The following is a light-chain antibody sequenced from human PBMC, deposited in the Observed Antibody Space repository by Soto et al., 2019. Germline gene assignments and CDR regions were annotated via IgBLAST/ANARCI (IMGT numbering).Light chain of an antibody. Sequence: EIVLTQSPATLSLSPGERATLSCRASQSVGSFLAWYQQKPGQAPRLLIYDTSIRATGIPARFSGSGSGTDFTLTISSLEPEDIATYYCQQYENLPTFGQGTRLEIK. J-gene: IGKJ5*01. V-gene: IGKV3-11*01. CDR3: QQYENLPT. CDR2: DTS. CDR1: QSVGSF.